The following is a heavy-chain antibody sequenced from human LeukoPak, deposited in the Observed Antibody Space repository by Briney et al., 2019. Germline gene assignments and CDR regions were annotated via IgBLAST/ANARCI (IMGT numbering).Heavy chain of an antibody. Sequence: PGGSLRLSCAASGFTFSSYGMHWVRQAPGKGLEWVAVISYDGSNKYYADSVKGRFTISRDNSKNTLYLQMNSLRAEDTAVYYCAKRRRSGSYYGPYYYYYGMDVWGQGTTVTVS. CDR1: GFTFSSYG. V-gene: IGHV3-30*18. D-gene: IGHD3-10*01. J-gene: IGHJ6*02. CDR3: AKRRRSGSYYGPYYYYYGMDV. CDR2: ISYDGSNK.